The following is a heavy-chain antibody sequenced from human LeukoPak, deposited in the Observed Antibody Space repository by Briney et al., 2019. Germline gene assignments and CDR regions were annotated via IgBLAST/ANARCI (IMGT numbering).Heavy chain of an antibody. Sequence: PGGSLRLSCAASGFTFSSYGMHWVRQAPGKGLEWVALISYDGSNKYYADSVKGRFTISRDNSKNTLYLQMNSLRVEDTAMYYCAKDRSSIWTWTIDYWGQGTLVTVSS. CDR2: ISYDGSNK. D-gene: IGHD6-13*01. V-gene: IGHV3-30*18. J-gene: IGHJ4*02. CDR1: GFTFSSYG. CDR3: AKDRSSIWTWTIDY.